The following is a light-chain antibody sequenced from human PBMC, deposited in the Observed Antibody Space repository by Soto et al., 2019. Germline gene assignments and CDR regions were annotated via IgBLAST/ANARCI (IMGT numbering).Light chain of an antibody. CDR2: GAS. CDR1: QSVSSN. Sequence: EIVMTQSPATLSVSPGERATLSCRASQSVSSNLAWYQHKPGHAPRLLIYGASTRATGIPARFSGSGSGTEFTLTISSLQSEVFAVYYCQQYNNWPPRTFGQGTKVEIK. J-gene: IGKJ1*01. CDR3: QQYNNWPPRT. V-gene: IGKV3-15*01.